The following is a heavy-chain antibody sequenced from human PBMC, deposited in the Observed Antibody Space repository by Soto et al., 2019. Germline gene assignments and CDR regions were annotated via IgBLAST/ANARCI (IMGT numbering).Heavy chain of an antibody. CDR1: GFTFSSYA. D-gene: IGHD3-22*01. CDR2: ISYDGSNK. Sequence: PGGSLRLSCAASGFTFSSYAMHGVRQAPGKGLEWVAVISYDGSNKYYADSVNGRFPISRDNSKNTLYLQMNSLRAEDTAVYYCARESADYYDSSGPSAPYYGMDVWGQGTTVTVSS. J-gene: IGHJ6*02. V-gene: IGHV3-30-3*01. CDR3: ARESADYYDSSGPSAPYYGMDV.